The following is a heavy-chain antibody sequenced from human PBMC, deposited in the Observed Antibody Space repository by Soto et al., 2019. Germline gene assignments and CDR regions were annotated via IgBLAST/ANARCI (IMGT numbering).Heavy chain of an antibody. CDR2: ISTSSGTK. V-gene: IGHV3-48*02. J-gene: IGHJ4*02. CDR1: GFTFSSYS. Sequence: EVQLVESGGGLVQPGGSLRLSCAASGFTFSSYSMNWVRQAPGKGLEWISYISTSSGTKHYADSVRGRFTVSRDSAESSLYLQLSSLRDEDTDVYYCARVGDYGYYFDYWGQGTLVTVSS. D-gene: IGHD4-17*01. CDR3: ARVGDYGYYFDY.